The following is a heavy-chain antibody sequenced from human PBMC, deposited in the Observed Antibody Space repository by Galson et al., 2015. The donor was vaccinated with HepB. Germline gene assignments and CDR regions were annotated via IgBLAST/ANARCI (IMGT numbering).Heavy chain of an antibody. Sequence: PALVKPTQTLTLTCTFSGFSLSTSGVGVGWIRQPPGKALEWLALIYWDDDKRYSPSLKSRLTITKDTSKNQVVLTMTNMDPVDTATYYCAHHWFVAAAGIFDYWGQGTLVTVSS. V-gene: IGHV2-5*02. CDR3: AHHWFVAAAGIFDY. J-gene: IGHJ4*02. CDR2: IYWDDDK. D-gene: IGHD6-13*01. CDR1: GFSLSTSGVG.